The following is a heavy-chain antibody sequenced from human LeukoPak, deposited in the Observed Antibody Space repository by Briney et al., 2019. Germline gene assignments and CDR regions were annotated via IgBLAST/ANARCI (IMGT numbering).Heavy chain of an antibody. V-gene: IGHV1-8*01. CDR3: AKNLYCGGGSCYPSALGMDV. CDR1: GYTFASCD. J-gene: IGHJ6*02. CDR2: MNPNSGNT. Sequence: ASVKVSCKASGYTFASCDINWVRQASGQGLEWMGWMNPNSGNTGYAQKFQGRVTMTRTTSTNTAYMELSSLTSEDTAVYYCAKNLYCGGGSCYPSALGMDVWGQGTTVTVSS. D-gene: IGHD2-15*01.